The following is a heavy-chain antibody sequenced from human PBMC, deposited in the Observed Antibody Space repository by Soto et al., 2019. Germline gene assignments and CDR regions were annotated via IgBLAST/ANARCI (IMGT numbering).Heavy chain of an antibody. CDR2: IYPGDSDT. CDR3: ARRGTIFGVVVAATVRQQWLVSGMDV. CDR1: GYSFTSYW. V-gene: IGHV5-51*01. D-gene: IGHD2-15*01. Sequence: PGESLKISCKGSGYSFTSYWIGWLRQMPGKGLEWMGIIYPGDSDTRYSPSFQGQVTISADKSISTAYLQWSSLKASDTAMYYCARRGTIFGVVVAATVRQQWLVSGMDVWGQGTTVTVSS. J-gene: IGHJ6*02.